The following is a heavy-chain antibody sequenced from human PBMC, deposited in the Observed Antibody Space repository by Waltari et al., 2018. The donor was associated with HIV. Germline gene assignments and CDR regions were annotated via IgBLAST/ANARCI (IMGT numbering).Heavy chain of an antibody. CDR3: ARDPSRIRAFDI. J-gene: IGHJ3*02. CDR1: GDTFSSYA. Sequence: QVQLVQSGAEVKKPGSSVKVSCKASGDTFSSYAISWVRQAPGQGLEWMGRIIPILGIANYAQKFQGRVTITADKSTSTAYMELSSLRSEDTAVYYCARDPSRIRAFDIWGQGTMVTVSS. D-gene: IGHD2-15*01. V-gene: IGHV1-69*04. CDR2: IIPILGIA.